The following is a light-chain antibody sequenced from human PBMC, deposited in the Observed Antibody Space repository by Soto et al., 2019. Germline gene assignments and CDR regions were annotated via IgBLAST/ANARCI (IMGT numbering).Light chain of an antibody. CDR1: QSISSY. CDR3: QVSYSTPRR. Sequence: DIEITLYKSSLSASLGDRFTITFRASQSISSYLNWYQQKPGKAPKLLIYAASSLQSGVPSRFSGSGSGTDFTLTICSLQPEDFVTYYCQVSYSTPRRFGHGTNVDIK. CDR2: AAS. V-gene: IGKV1-39*01. J-gene: IGKJ3*01.